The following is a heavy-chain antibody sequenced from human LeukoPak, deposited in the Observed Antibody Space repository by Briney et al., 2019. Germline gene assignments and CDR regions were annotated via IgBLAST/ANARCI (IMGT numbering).Heavy chain of an antibody. CDR1: GGSFSGYY. CDR2: IYTSGTT. CDR3: ARGLLQWLGFDP. D-gene: IGHD6-19*01. Sequence: SETLSLTCAVYGGSFSGYYWSWIRQPAGKGLEWIGRIYTSGTTNYNPSLKSRVTMSVDTSKNQFSLNLSSVTAADTAVYYCARGLLQWLGFDPWGQGTLVTVSS. V-gene: IGHV4-59*10. J-gene: IGHJ5*02.